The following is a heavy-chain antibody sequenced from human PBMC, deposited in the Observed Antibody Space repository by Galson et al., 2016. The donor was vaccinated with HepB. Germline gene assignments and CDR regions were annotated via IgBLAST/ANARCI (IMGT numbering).Heavy chain of an antibody. CDR2: IHNTGST. J-gene: IGHJ5*02. CDR1: GGSINSDVW. V-gene: IGHV4-4*01. D-gene: IGHD6-6*01. Sequence: TLSLTCAVSGGSINSDVWWSWVRQAPGKGLEWIGEIHNTGSTNYNPSLKTRFIMSLDKSKNQFSLKANSVTAADTAVYFCAGGQLATGWGSWGQGTLVVVSS. CDR3: AGGQLATGWGS.